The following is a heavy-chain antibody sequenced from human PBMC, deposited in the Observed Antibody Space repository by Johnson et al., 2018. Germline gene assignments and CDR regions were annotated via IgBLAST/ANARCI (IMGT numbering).Heavy chain of an antibody. CDR3: ARLQFYYGSGRQRSSYYYHMDV. Sequence: PGLVKPSETLXLTCPVSGGSISSYYWSWIRQPPGEGLEWIGEINHSGITNSNQTLKSRVPLLGEASKNQFSLKLSPVTAADTAVYYRARLQFYYGSGRQRSSYYYHMDVWGKGTTFTVSS. V-gene: IGHV4-34*01. D-gene: IGHD3-10*01. CDR1: GGSISSYY. J-gene: IGHJ6*03. CDR2: INHSGIT.